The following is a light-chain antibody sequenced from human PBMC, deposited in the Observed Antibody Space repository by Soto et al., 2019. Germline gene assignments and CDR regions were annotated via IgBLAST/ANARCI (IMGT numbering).Light chain of an antibody. CDR1: QSLVYSDGDTY. J-gene: IGKJ4*01. CDR3: MQLLHPPIP. CDR2: QVS. Sequence: VMMAQSPLSLPVTLGQPASISCSSSQSLVYSDGDTYLSWFQQRPGQSPRRLLSQVSNRDSGVPDRFRRSGPGTDFKLEISSVEAEDVGIYYCMQLLHPPIPFGVGTKV. V-gene: IGKV2-30*01.